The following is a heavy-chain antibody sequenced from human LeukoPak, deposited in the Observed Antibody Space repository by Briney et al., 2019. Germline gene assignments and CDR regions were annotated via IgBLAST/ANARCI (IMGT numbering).Heavy chain of an antibody. CDR1: GGSFSGYY. V-gene: IGHV4-4*07. D-gene: IGHD6-19*01. J-gene: IGHJ6*03. CDR2: IYTSGST. CDR3: ARDKVAVAGSSSSSYYYYYYMDV. Sequence: SETLSLTCAVYGGSFSGYYWSWIRQPAGKGLEWIGRIYTSGSTNYNPSLKSRVTISVDTSKNQFSLKLSSVTAADTAVYYCARDKVAVAGSSSSSYYYYYYMDVWGKGTTVTISS.